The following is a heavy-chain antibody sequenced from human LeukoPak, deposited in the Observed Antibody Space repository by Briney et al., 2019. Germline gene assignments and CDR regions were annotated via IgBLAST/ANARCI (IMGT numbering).Heavy chain of an antibody. D-gene: IGHD6-19*01. V-gene: IGHV3-7*01. CDR3: ARDGRGWYRGAWFDP. CDR1: GFTFSSYW. Sequence: GGSLRLSCGASGFTFSSYWMSWVRQAPGKGLEWVANIKQDGSEKYYVDSEKGRFTISRDNAKNSLYLQMNSLRAEDTAVYYCARDGRGWYRGAWFDPWGQGTLVTVSS. CDR2: IKQDGSEK. J-gene: IGHJ5*02.